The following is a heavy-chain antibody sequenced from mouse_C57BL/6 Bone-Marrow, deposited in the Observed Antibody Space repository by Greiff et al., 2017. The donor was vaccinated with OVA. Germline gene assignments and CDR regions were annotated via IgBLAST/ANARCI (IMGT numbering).Heavy chain of an antibody. J-gene: IGHJ2*01. D-gene: IGHD1-1*01. CDR3: ARDAPDYYGSSYYFDY. CDR2: ISYDGSN. V-gene: IGHV3-6*01. CDR1: GYSITSGYY. Sequence: EVKLEESGPGLVKPSQSLSLTCSVTGYSITSGYYWNWIRQFPGNKLEWMGYISYDGSNNYNPSLKNRISITRDTSKNQFFLKLNSVTTEDTATYYCARDAPDYYGSSYYFDYWGQGTTLTVSS.